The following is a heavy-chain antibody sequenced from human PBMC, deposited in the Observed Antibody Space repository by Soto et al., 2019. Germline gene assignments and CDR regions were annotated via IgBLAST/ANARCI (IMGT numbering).Heavy chain of an antibody. J-gene: IGHJ6*02. CDR2: IGRRSDI. CDR1: GFSFSTYS. Sequence: GGSLRLSCGASGFSFSTYSMHWVRQAPGKGLEWVSSIGRRSDIYYADSVKGRFTISRDNAKNSVSLQMNSLRDEDTAVYYCAREETAWPLAYGLAVWGQGTTVTVSS. D-gene: IGHD2-21*02. CDR3: AREETAWPLAYGLAV. V-gene: IGHV3-21*01.